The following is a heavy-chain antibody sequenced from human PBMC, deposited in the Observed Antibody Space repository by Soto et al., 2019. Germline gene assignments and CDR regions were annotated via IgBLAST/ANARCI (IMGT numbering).Heavy chain of an antibody. CDR3: ARRGLMPVPL. D-gene: IGHD2-2*01. Sequence: SETLSLTCTVSGDSISSSSSYWVWIRQPPGKGLEWVGSIYYGGSTYYNPTLQSRVTISVDTSKNLFSLNLRSVTAADTAIYYCARRGLMPVPLWGQGTMVTVSS. J-gene: IGHJ3*01. CDR1: GDSISSSSSY. V-gene: IGHV4-39*01. CDR2: IYYGGST.